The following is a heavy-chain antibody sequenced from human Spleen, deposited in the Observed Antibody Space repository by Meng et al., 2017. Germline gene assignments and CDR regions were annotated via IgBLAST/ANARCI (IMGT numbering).Heavy chain of an antibody. Sequence: GGSLRLSCAASGFYFNNAWMSWVRQAPGKGLEWVGRIKSNTDGGTAEYAAPVTGRFTISRDNAKNSLYLQMNSLRAEDTAVYYCAKNMIVVVKRTVKSGAIDYWGQGTLVTVSS. CDR1: GFYFNNAW. CDR3: AKNMIVVVKRTVKSGAIDY. J-gene: IGHJ4*02. CDR2: IKSNTDGGTA. D-gene: IGHD3-22*01. V-gene: IGHV3-15*01.